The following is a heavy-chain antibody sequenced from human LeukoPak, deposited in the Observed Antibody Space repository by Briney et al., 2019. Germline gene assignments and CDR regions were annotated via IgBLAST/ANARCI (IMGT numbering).Heavy chain of an antibody. CDR2: ISSSSSYK. CDR1: GFTFSSYT. Sequence: GGSLRLSCAASGFTFSSYTMNWVRQAPGKGLEWVSSISSSSSYKYYADSVKGRFTISRDNAKNSLFLQMNSLRAEDTAVYFCARGGGVNYDILTGYLFDYWGQGTLVTVSS. CDR3: ARGGGVNYDILTGYLFDY. J-gene: IGHJ4*02. V-gene: IGHV3-21*01. D-gene: IGHD3-9*01.